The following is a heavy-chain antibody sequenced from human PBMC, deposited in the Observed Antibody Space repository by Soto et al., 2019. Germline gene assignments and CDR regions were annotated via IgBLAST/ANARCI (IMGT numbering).Heavy chain of an antibody. CDR1: GFTFSTYG. CDR3: ARVLRYFDWDYVFDL. J-gene: IGHJ3*01. Sequence: QVQLVESGGGVVQPGRSLRLSCAASGFTFSTYGMHWVRQAPGKGLEWVAVIWNDGSSKYYADSVKGRFSISRDNSKNTVYLKMNSLRAEDMAVYYCARVLRYFDWDYVFDLWGQGTMVTVSS. CDR2: IWNDGSSK. V-gene: IGHV3-33*01. D-gene: IGHD3-9*01.